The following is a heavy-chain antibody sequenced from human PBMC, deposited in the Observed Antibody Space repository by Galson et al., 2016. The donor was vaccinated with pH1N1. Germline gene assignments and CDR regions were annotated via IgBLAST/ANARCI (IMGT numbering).Heavy chain of an antibody. V-gene: IGHV5-51*03. Sequence: QSGAEVKKAGESLKISCKGSGYTFTTYWVAWVRQMPGKGLEWMGIVYPPDSDTRYSPSFEGQVAISADKSISTADLQWSSLKASDTAVYYCARLIGGGYNIREFDYWGQGTQVTVSS. CDR2: VYPPDSDT. CDR1: GYTFTTYW. J-gene: IGHJ4*02. D-gene: IGHD5-24*01. CDR3: ARLIGGGYNIREFDY.